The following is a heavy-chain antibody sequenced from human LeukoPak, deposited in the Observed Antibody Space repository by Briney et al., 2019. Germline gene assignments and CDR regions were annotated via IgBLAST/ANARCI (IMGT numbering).Heavy chain of an antibody. CDR2: IYYSGST. Sequence: SETLSLTCTVSGGSISSYYWSWIRQPPGKGLEWIGYIYYSGSTNYNPSLKSRVTISVDTSKNQFSLKLSSVTAADTAVYYCARLATVVTGRYFDLWGRGTLVTVSS. J-gene: IGHJ2*01. CDR1: GGSISSYY. V-gene: IGHV4-59*01. D-gene: IGHD4-23*01. CDR3: ARLATVVTGRYFDL.